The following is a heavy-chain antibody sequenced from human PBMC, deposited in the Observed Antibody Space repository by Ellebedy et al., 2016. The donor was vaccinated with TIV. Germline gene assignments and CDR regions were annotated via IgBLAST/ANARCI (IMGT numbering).Heavy chain of an antibody. V-gene: IGHV3-21*01. CDR2: ISTSNTYI. D-gene: IGHD6-19*01. Sequence: GESLKISCAASGFTFTTYSMNWVRQAPGKGLEWVSSISTSNTYIFYADSVKGRFTISRDNAKNSLYLQMNNLRAEYTAIYYCARGSVAATDQWFDPWGQGTLVTVSS. CDR3: ARGSVAATDQWFDP. J-gene: IGHJ5*02. CDR1: GFTFTTYS.